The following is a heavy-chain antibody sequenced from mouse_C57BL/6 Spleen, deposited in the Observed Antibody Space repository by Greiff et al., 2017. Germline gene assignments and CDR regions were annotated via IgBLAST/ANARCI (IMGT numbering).Heavy chain of an antibody. CDR1: GYTFTDYE. J-gene: IGHJ2*01. CDR3: TRQGGYYFDY. CDR2: IDPETGGT. Sequence: VQLVESGAELVRPGASVTLSCKASGYTFTDYEMHWVKQTPVHGLEWIGAIDPETGGTAYNQKFKGKAILTADKFSSTAYMELRSLTSEDSAVYYCTRQGGYYFDYWGQGTTLTVSS. V-gene: IGHV1-15*01.